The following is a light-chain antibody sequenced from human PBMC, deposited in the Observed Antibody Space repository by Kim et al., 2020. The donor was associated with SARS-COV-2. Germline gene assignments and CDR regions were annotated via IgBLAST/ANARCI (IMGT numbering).Light chain of an antibody. CDR2: HVS. CDR1: QTVSSN. V-gene: IGKV3-15*01. Sequence: SVSPGERATLSCRASQTVSSNLAWYQQKPGQAPRLVIYHVSNRATGVPARFTASGSGTDFFLTISSLQPEDFAVYYCQQHNSWPLTFGGGTKLEI. J-gene: IGKJ4*01. CDR3: QQHNSWPLT.